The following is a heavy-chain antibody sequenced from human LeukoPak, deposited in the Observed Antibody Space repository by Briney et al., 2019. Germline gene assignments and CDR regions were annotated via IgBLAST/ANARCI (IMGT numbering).Heavy chain of an antibody. CDR3: ARDPTTLTKGLDI. V-gene: IGHV4-59*11. Sequence: PSETLSLTCTVSGGSISSHYWSWLRQPPGKGLEWIGYISYIGSTNYNPSLKSRVTISVDTSKNQFSLKLSSVTAADTAVYFCARDPTTLTKGLDIWGQGTMVTDSS. CDR2: ISYIGST. CDR1: GGSISSHY. J-gene: IGHJ3*02. D-gene: IGHD4-17*01.